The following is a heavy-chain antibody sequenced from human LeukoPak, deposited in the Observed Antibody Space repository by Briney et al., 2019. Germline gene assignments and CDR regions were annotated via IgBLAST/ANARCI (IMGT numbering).Heavy chain of an antibody. CDR2: IYHSGST. CDR3: ARVSGSRTTYNWFDP. J-gene: IGHJ5*02. D-gene: IGHD6-13*01. Sequence: PSETLSLTCTVSGGSISSYYWSWIRQPPGKGLEWIGYIYHSGSTNYNASLKGRVTISVDTSKNQFSLKLSSVTAADTAVYYCARVSGSRTTYNWFDPWGQGTLVTVSP. V-gene: IGHV4-59*01. CDR1: GGSISSYY.